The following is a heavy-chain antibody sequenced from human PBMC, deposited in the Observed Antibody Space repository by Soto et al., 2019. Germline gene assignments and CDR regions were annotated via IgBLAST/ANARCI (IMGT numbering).Heavy chain of an antibody. V-gene: IGHV4-59*01. Sequence: PSETLSLTCTVSGGSISSYYWSWIRQPPGKGLEWIGYIYYSGSTNYNPSLKSRVTISVDTSKNQFSLKLSSVTAADTAVYYCARYSGSGSYYYFSFDYWGQGTLVTVSS. CDR3: ARYSGSGSYYYFSFDY. CDR2: IYYSGST. CDR1: GGSISSYY. D-gene: IGHD3-10*01. J-gene: IGHJ4*02.